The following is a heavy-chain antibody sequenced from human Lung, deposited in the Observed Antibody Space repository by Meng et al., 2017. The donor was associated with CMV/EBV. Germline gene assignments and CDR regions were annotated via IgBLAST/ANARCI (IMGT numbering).Heavy chain of an antibody. D-gene: IGHD1-26*01. Sequence: VQLQESAPGLGRPSGTLSLTCGVSGVSISSNIRWTWVRQPPGKGLEWIGDIDDSGSTNYNPSLNSRISISLDKSKNHFSLKVNSVTAADTAVYYCARGKQDAWELLAYWGQGALVTVSS. CDR1: GVSISSNIR. J-gene: IGHJ4*02. CDR2: IDDSGST. V-gene: IGHV4-4*02. CDR3: ARGKQDAWELLAY.